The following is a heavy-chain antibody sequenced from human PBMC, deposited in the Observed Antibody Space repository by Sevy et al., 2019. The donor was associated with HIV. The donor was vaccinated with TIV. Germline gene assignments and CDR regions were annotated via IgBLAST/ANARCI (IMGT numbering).Heavy chain of an antibody. D-gene: IGHD1-1*01. CDR3: TTDWKKRGLSGLLDY. CDR2: IKSKTDGGTT. J-gene: IGHJ4*02. V-gene: IGHV3-15*01. Sequence: GGSLRLSCAASGFTFSNAWMSWVRQAPGKGLEWVGRIKSKTDGGTTDYAAPVKGRFTISRDDSKNTLYLQMNSLKTEEKAIYYCTTDWKKRGLSGLLDYWGQGTLVTVSS. CDR1: GFTFSNAW.